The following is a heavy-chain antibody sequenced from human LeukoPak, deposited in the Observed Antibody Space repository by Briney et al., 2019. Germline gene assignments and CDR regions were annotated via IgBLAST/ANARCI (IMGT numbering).Heavy chain of an antibody. J-gene: IGHJ6*02. D-gene: IGHD3-9*01. Sequence: ASVKVSCKASGYTFTSYYMHWVRQAPGQGLEWMGWISAYNGNTNYAQKLQGRVTMTTDTSTSTAYMELRSLGSDDTAVYYCARGARYDILTGYPLYYYGMDVWGQGTTVTVSS. CDR3: ARGARYDILTGYPLYYYGMDV. CDR1: GYTFTSYY. CDR2: ISAYNGNT. V-gene: IGHV1-18*04.